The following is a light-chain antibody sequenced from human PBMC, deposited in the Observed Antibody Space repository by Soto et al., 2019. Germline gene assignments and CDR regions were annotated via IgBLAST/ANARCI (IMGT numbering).Light chain of an antibody. Sequence: VLTQSPGTLSLSPGERATLSCRATLRLSSSYFAWYQQKPGRAPRLLIYGASTRASGVPARFSGSGSGTEFTLTISSLQSEDSAVYYCHQYNNWWTFGQGTKVDIK. CDR1: LRLSSSY. CDR2: GAS. J-gene: IGKJ1*01. V-gene: IGKV3-15*01. CDR3: HQYNNWWT.